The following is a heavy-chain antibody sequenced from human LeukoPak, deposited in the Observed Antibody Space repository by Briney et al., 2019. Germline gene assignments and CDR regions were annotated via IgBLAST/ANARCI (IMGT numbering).Heavy chain of an antibody. Sequence: PGGSLRLSCAASGFTFDDYGMSWVRQAPGKGLEWVSGINWNGGSTGYADSVKGRFTISRDNAKNSLYLQMNSLRAEDTALYYCARGGFATVTTTSFDYWGQGTLVTVSS. D-gene: IGHD4-17*01. CDR1: GFTFDDYG. J-gene: IGHJ4*02. CDR2: INWNGGST. CDR3: ARGGFATVTTTSFDY. V-gene: IGHV3-20*04.